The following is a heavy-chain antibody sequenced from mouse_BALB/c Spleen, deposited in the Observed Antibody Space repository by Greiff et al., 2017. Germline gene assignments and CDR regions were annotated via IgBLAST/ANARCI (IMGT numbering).Heavy chain of an antibody. CDR1: GYTFTDYN. V-gene: IGHV1S29*02. D-gene: IGHD1-1*01. J-gene: IGHJ4*01. CDR2: IYPYNGGT. Sequence: VQLQQSGPELVKPGASVKISCKASGYTFTDYNMHWVKQSHGKSLEWIGYIYPYNGGTGYNQKFKSKATLTVDNSSSTAYMELRSLTSEDSAVYYCASNYYGSSYEAMDDWGQGTSVTVSS. CDR3: ASNYYGSSYEAMDD.